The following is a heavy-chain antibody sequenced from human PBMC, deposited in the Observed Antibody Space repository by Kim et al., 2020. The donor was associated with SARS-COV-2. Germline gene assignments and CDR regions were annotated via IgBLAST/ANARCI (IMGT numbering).Heavy chain of an antibody. CDR1: GYTFTSDC. V-gene: IGHV1-3*01. CDR2: IDVANTNT. Sequence: ASVKVSGKASGYTFTSDCLHWVRQAPGQSLEWMGWIDVANTNTHYSENFQGRVTISRDTSATAVYIELSSLRSEDTAVYYCARDARSVDYYFDYWGQGTLVTVSS. CDR3: ARDARSVDYYFDY. J-gene: IGHJ4*02.